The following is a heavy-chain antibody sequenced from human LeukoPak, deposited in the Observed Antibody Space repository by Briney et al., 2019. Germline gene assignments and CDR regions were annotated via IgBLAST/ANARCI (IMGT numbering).Heavy chain of an antibody. Sequence: SETLSLTCTVSGGSISSSTYYWGWIRQPPGKGLEWIGSIYYSGSTYYNPSLKSRVTISVDTSKNQFSLKLSSVTAADTAVYYCARVLGSHSRERYCSSTSCSLYYYYYMDVWGKGTTVTVSS. D-gene: IGHD2-2*01. CDR1: GGSISSSTYY. CDR3: ARVLGSHSRERYCSSTSCSLYYYYYMDV. CDR2: IYYSGST. V-gene: IGHV4-39*07. J-gene: IGHJ6*03.